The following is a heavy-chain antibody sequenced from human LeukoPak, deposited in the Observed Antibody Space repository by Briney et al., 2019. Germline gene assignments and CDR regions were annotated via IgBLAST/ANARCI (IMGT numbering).Heavy chain of an antibody. V-gene: IGHV1-2*02. CDR1: GYTFSGYY. Sequence: ASVKVSCKASGYTFSGYYIHWVRQAPGQGLEWMGLIKPDSGDTNYAQNFRGRVTMTRDTSITAAYMELNRLTSDDTAVYYCVRDRPHNWFDPWGQGTLVTVSS. J-gene: IGHJ5*02. CDR2: IKPDSGDT. CDR3: VRDRPHNWFDP.